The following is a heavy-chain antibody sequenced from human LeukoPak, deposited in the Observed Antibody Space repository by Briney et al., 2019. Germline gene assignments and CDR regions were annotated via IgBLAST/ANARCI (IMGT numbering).Heavy chain of an antibody. V-gene: IGHV1-18*01. J-gene: IGHJ4*02. Sequence: ASVKVSCKASGYTFTSYGISWVRQAPGRGLEWMGWISAYNGNTNYAQKLQGRVTMTTDTSTSTAYMELRSLRSDDTAVYYCARDYYSTGFPSYWGQGTLVTVSS. CDR2: ISAYNGNT. CDR3: ARDYYSTGFPSY. D-gene: IGHD2-8*02. CDR1: GYTFTSYG.